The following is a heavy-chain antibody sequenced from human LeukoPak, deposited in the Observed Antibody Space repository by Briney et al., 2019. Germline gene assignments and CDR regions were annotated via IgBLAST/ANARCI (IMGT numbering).Heavy chain of an antibody. CDR1: GFTFDDYA. J-gene: IGHJ6*03. V-gene: IGHV3-20*04. Sequence: GGSLRLSCAASGFTFDDYAMNWVRPAPGRGLEWVSGINWNGRITEYADSVKDRFTISRQNTKNSLYLYMNNLGGEDTALYFCARGSVRRWLRDTYYYIDVRGKGTAVTVSS. CDR2: INWNGRIT. CDR3: ARGSVRRWLRDTYYYIDV. D-gene: IGHD3-22*01.